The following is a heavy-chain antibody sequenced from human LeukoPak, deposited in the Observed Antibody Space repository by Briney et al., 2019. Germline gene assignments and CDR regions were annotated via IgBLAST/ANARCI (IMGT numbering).Heavy chain of an antibody. CDR1: GYTFPSYF. J-gene: IGHJ4*02. V-gene: IGHV1-46*01. CDR3: ARTAARRFDY. D-gene: IGHD6-6*01. Sequence: RASVKVSCKASGYTFPSYFMHWVRQAPGQGLEWMGIINPTGGSTTYAQKFQGRVTMTRDTSTSTVYMELSSLRSDDTAVYYCARTAARRFDYWGQGTLVTVFS. CDR2: INPTGGST.